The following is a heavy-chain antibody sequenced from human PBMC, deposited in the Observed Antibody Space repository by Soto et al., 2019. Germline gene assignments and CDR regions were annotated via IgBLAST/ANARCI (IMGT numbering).Heavy chain of an antibody. CDR2: ISSSSSTI. CDR3: ARDGCSSTSCYGNDPY. CDR1: GFTFSSYS. V-gene: IGHV3-48*01. D-gene: IGHD2-2*01. Sequence: EVQLVESGGGLVQPGGSLRLSCAASGFTFSSYSMNWVRQAAGKGLEWVSYISSSSSTIYYADYVKGRFTISRDNAKNSLYLQMNSLRAEDTAVYYCARDGCSSTSCYGNDPYWGQGTLVTVSS. J-gene: IGHJ4*02.